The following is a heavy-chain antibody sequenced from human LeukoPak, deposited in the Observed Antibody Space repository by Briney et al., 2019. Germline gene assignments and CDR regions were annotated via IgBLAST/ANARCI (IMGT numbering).Heavy chain of an antibody. V-gene: IGHV2-70*11. CDR2: IVWDDDK. Sequence: SGPALVKPTQTLTLTCTFSGFALSTSGMCVSWIRQPLGKALEWHASIVWDDDKYYSTSLETRLTISKDTTKNQVVSTMTNMDPLDTATYYCARIGYYDSSGYGRDDYWGQGTLVTVSS. CDR1: GFALSTSGMC. D-gene: IGHD3-22*01. J-gene: IGHJ4*02. CDR3: ARIGYYDSSGYGRDDY.